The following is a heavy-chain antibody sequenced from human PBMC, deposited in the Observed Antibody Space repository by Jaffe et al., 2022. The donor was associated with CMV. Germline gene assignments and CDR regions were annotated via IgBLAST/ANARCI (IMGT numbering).Heavy chain of an antibody. V-gene: IGHV1-46*02. J-gene: IGHJ4*02. CDR2: INPTSGIP. Sequence: VQLLQSGPEVREPGASVKLSCKASGYSFNDFYLHWVRQAPGQGLEWVGIINPTSGIPSYGEKFRGRVTITRDTSTTTIYMEMSNLKSDDTAVYYCARGMEFKYGFFGFWGLGALVTVSS. D-gene: IGHD3-16*01. CDR1: GYSFNDFY. CDR3: ARGMEFKYGFFGF.